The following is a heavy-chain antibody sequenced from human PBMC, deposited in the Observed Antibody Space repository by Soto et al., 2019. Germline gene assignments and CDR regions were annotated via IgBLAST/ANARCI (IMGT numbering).Heavy chain of an antibody. D-gene: IGHD1-1*01. CDR2: VDYSGNT. J-gene: IGHJ4*02. V-gene: IGHV4-59*11. CDR1: GVSIRPHF. Sequence: SETLSLTCAVSGVSIRPHFWSWIRQSPEKGLEWIGYVDYSGNTNYNPSLKSRVVISVDTSKSLFTLRLTSMTAADTAVYYCARQLADEVTSHFDNWGQGTPVTVYS. CDR3: ARQLADEVTSHFDN.